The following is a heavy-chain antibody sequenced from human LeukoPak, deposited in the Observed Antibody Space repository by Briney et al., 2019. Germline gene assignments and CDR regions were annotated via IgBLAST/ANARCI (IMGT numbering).Heavy chain of an antibody. CDR2: IYIGGST. CDR1: ALTVTNTY. J-gene: IGHJ4*02. Sequence: GGSLRLSCAASALTVTNTYMSWVRQAPGMGLEWVSVIYIGGSTYYADSVKGRFPISRDSSENTVYLQMTSLRVEDTAVYYCARCKIGSHFDYWGQGTLVTVSS. D-gene: IGHD1-26*01. CDR3: ARCKIGSHFDY. V-gene: IGHV3-53*01.